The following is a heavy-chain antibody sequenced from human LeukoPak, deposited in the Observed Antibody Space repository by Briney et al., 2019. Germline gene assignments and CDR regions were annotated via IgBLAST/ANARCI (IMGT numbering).Heavy chain of an antibody. CDR1: GGSFSGYY. D-gene: IGHD2-2*01. CDR2: INHSGST. J-gene: IGHJ3*02. V-gene: IGHV4-34*01. Sequence: PSVTLSLTCAAYGGSFSGYYWSWIRQPPGKGLEWIGEINHSGSTNYNPSLKSRVTISVDTSKNQFSLKLSSVTAADTAVYYCARVGNVVVPAAGAFDIWGQGTMVTVSS. CDR3: ARVGNVVVPAAGAFDI.